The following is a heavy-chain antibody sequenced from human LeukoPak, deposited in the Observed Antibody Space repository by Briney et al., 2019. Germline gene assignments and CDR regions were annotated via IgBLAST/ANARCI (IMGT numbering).Heavy chain of an antibody. Sequence: ASVKVSCKASGYTFTSYYMHWVRQAPGQGLEWMGIINPSGGSTSYAQKFQGRVTMTRDTSTSTAYMELRSLRSDDTAVYYCARDSPPWFGDEFDYWGQGTLVTVSS. CDR2: INPSGGST. J-gene: IGHJ4*02. CDR3: ARDSPPWFGDEFDY. CDR1: GYTFTSYY. D-gene: IGHD3-10*01. V-gene: IGHV1-46*01.